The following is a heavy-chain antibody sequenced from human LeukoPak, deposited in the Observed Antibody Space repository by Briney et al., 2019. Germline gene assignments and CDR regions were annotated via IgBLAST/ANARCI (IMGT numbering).Heavy chain of an antibody. Sequence: GGSLRLSCAASGFTFSSYAMSWVRQAPGKGLEWVGRIKSKTDGGTTDCAAPVKGRFTISRDDSKNTLYLQMNSLKTEDTAVYYCTTDPYVLRYFDWLFGWGQGTLVTVSS. J-gene: IGHJ4*02. CDR2: IKSKTDGGTT. V-gene: IGHV3-15*01. D-gene: IGHD3-9*01. CDR3: TTDPYVLRYFDWLFG. CDR1: GFTFSSYA.